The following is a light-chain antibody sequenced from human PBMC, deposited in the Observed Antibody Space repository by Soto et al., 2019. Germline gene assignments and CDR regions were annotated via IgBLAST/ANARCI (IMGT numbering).Light chain of an antibody. Sequence: DIRMTQSPSSLSASVGDRVTITCRASQGIRHDLVWYHQKPGNAPKRLIYAAASLQSGVPSRFRGSGYETEVTLTISSLQPEYFATYYCLQNNRSPQPVGGGTKVEIK. CDR2: AAA. V-gene: IGKV1-17*01. J-gene: IGKJ4*01. CDR1: QGIRHD. CDR3: LQNNRSPQP.